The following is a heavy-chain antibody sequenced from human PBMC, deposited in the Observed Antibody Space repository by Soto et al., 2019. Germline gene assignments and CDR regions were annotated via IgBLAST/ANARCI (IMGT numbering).Heavy chain of an antibody. CDR1: GLPFSNYW. Sequence: EVQLVVSGGGLVQPGGSLRLSCAATGLPFSNYWMSWVRHAPGKGLEWVANIKPDGSEEYYVDSVKGRFTISTDNAKSSLYLQMHSLRAEDTAFYYCARECRGSRGWDYYFEYRCQGTRFTVSS. CDR3: ARECRGSRGWDYYFEY. J-gene: IGHJ4*02. D-gene: IGHD6-19*01. V-gene: IGHV3-7*05. CDR2: IKPDGSEE.